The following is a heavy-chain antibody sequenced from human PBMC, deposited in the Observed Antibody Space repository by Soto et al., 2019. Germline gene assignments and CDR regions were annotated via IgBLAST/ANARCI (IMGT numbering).Heavy chain of an antibody. V-gene: IGHV5-51*01. Sequence: PGESLKISCKGSGYSFTSYWIGWVRQMPGKGLEWMGIIYPGDSDTRYSPSFQGQVTISADKSISTAYLQWSSLKASDTAMYYCARQAPWSIAAPPGGSYGMDVWGQGTTVTVSS. CDR1: GYSFTSYW. J-gene: IGHJ6*02. D-gene: IGHD6-6*01. CDR3: ARQAPWSIAAPPGGSYGMDV. CDR2: IYPGDSDT.